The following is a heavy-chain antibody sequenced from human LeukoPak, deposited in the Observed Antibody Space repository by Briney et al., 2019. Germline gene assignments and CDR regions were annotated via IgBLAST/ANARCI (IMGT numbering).Heavy chain of an antibody. CDR3: AIWMGNNADFTGPIDY. Sequence: GGSLGLSCAASGFTFSSYWMSWVRQAPGKGLEWASYISGAGGNVNYADSVKGRFIISRDNGKNSLYLQMSSLRAEDTAVYYCAIWMGNNADFTGPIDYWGQGTLVTVSS. CDR2: ISGAGGNV. J-gene: IGHJ4*02. CDR1: GFTFSSYW. D-gene: IGHD2-2*03. V-gene: IGHV3-48*01.